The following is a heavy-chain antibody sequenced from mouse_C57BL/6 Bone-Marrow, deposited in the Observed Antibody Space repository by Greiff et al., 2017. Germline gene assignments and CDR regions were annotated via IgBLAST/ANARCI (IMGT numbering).Heavy chain of an antibody. CDR1: GYTFTGYW. CDR2: ILPGSGST. J-gene: IGHJ2*01. V-gene: IGHV1-9*01. Sequence: QVQLQQSGAELMKPGASVKLSCKATGYTFTGYWIEWVKQRRGHGLEWIGDILPGSGSTNYNKKFKGKATFTADTSSNIAYMHLSSLKTEDSAIYYCGGYVYWGQGNAPTVS. CDR3: GGYVY.